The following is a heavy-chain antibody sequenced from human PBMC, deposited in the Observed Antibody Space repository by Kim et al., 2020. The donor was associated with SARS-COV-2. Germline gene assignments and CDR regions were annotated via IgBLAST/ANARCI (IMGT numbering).Heavy chain of an antibody. CDR2: IYYSGST. D-gene: IGHD6-19*01. J-gene: IGHJ4*02. V-gene: IGHV4-59*01. CDR1: GGSISSYY. Sequence: SETLSLTCTVSGGSISSYYWSWIRQPPGKGLEWMGYIYYSGSTNYNPSLKSRFTISVETSKNQFSLKLSSVTAADTAVYYCARVKYSSGWYIDYWVQGTLVTVSS. CDR3: ARVKYSSGWYIDY.